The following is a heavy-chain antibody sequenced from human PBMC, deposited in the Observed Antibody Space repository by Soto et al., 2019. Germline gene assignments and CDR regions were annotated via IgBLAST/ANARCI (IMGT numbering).Heavy chain of an antibody. CDR1: GGSFSGYY. CDR2: INHSGST. J-gene: IGHJ5*02. CDR3: ARVSLNGYYYHWFDH. Sequence: SETLSLTCAVYGGSFSGYYWSWIRQPPGKGLEWIGEINHSGSTNYNPSLKSRVTISVDTSKNQFSLKLSSVTAADTAVYYCARVSLNGYYYHWFDHWGQGTLVTVSS. D-gene: IGHD3-22*01. V-gene: IGHV4-34*01.